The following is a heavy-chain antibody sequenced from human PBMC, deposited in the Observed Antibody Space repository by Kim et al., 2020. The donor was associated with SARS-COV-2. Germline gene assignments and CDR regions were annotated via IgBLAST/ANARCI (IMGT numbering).Heavy chain of an antibody. CDR1: GGSFSGYY. CDR2: INHSGST. V-gene: IGHV4-34*01. D-gene: IGHD5-18*01. Sequence: SETLSLTCAVYGGSFSGYYWSWIRQPPGKGLEWIGEINHSGSTNYNPSLKSRVTISVDTSKNQFSLKLSSVTAADTAVYYCARGLWGYSYGHTFDYWGQGTLVTVSS. CDR3: ARGLWGYSYGHTFDY. J-gene: IGHJ4*02.